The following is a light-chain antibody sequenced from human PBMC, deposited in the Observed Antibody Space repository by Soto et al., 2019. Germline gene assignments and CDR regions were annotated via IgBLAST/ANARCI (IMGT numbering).Light chain of an antibody. CDR2: AAS. CDR1: QGITTY. Sequence: IQLTQSPSSLPASVGDRVTITCRASQGITTYLAWYQQKPGKAPKLLIYAASALQSGVPSRFSGSGSGPDFTLTISRLQPEDFAPYYCLQINSYPYTFGQGTKLEI. CDR3: LQINSYPYT. V-gene: IGKV1-9*01. J-gene: IGKJ2*01.